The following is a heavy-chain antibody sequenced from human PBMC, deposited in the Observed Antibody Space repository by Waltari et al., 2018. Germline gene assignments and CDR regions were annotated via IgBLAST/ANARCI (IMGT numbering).Heavy chain of an antibody. D-gene: IGHD4-4*01. CDR2: IHQSGAT. Sequence: HLQLRESGPGLLRTSETLSLTCIVYGGYTKDNNYHWGWIRQPPGKGLEWIGTIHQSGATYSNPSLKSRTTTAVDTAKNQFSLKMTFVTAADTAVYYCARLPRDGYSAFDVWGQGALVIVST. V-gene: IGHV4-39*01. CDR1: GGYTKDNNYH. CDR3: ARLPRDGYSAFDV. J-gene: IGHJ4*02.